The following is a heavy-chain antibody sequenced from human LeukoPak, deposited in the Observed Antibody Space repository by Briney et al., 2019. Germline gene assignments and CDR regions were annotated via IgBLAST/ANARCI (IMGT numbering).Heavy chain of an antibody. J-gene: IGHJ4*02. CDR2: ISSSSNT. D-gene: IGHD6-13*01. Sequence: PGGSLRLSCAASGFTFSRSAMTWVRQTPGEGLDWVSRISSSSNTYYADSVKGRFTISRDNSKNMLYLQMNSLRAEDTAVYYCVKGRISEDGLDFWGQGTLVTVSS. V-gene: IGHV3-23*01. CDR1: GFTFSRSA. CDR3: VKGRISEDGLDF.